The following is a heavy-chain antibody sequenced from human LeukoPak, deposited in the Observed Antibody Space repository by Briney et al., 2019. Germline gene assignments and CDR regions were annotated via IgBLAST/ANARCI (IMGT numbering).Heavy chain of an antibody. Sequence: GGSLRLSCAASGFTFSSYWMHWVRQVPGKGLVWVSRINSDGSSTSYADSVKGRFTISRDNSKNTLYLQMNSLRAEDTAVYYCAKSSPILRYFDWLSGMDYWGQGTLVTVSS. V-gene: IGHV3-74*01. CDR3: AKSSPILRYFDWLSGMDY. CDR2: INSDGSST. CDR1: GFTFSSYW. D-gene: IGHD3-9*01. J-gene: IGHJ4*02.